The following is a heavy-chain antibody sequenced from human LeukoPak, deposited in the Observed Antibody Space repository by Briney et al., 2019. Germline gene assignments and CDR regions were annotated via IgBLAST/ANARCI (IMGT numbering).Heavy chain of an antibody. Sequence: ASVKVSCKASGYTFTSYGISWVRQAPGQGLEWMGWISAYNGNTNYAQKLQGRVTMTTDTSTSTAYMELRSLRSDDTAVYYCARNDYYGSGRWPHNWFDPWGQGTLVTVSS. V-gene: IGHV1-18*01. CDR1: GYTFTSYG. CDR2: ISAYNGNT. J-gene: IGHJ5*02. CDR3: ARNDYYGSGRWPHNWFDP. D-gene: IGHD3-10*01.